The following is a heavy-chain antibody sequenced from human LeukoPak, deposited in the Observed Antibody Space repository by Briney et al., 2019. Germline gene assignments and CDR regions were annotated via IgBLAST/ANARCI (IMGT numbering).Heavy chain of an antibody. CDR1: GFTFSGFW. CDR2: INSDGSEG. Sequence: GGSLRLSCAVSGFTFSGFWMSWSRQAPGKGLEWVASINSDGSEGYYADVVKGRFTISRDNAKNSLYLQINSLRAEDTAVYYCARDGAYSASNIWGQGTMVAVSS. V-gene: IGHV3-7*03. D-gene: IGHD6-13*01. J-gene: IGHJ3*02. CDR3: ARDGAYSASNI.